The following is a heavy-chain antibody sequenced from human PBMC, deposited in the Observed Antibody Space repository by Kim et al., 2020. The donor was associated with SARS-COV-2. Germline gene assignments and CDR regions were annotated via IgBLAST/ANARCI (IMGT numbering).Heavy chain of an antibody. CDR1: GFTFSDFD. CDR2: ITATGDT. V-gene: IGHV3-13*01. CDR3: VRWAFDI. Sequence: GGSLRLSCAVSGFTFSDFDMHWVRQATGKGLEWVSTITATGDTFYPGSVKGRFTISREDAKNSLFLQLNGLRAGDTAAYYCVRWAFDIWGQGTMVTVSS. J-gene: IGHJ3*02.